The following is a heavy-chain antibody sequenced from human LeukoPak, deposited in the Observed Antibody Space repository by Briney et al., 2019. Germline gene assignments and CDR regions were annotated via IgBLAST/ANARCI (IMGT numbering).Heavy chain of an antibody. J-gene: IGHJ6*03. V-gene: IGHV4-59*12. Sequence: SETLSLTCTVSGGSISSKYWSWIRQPPGKGLEWIGYIYYSGSTNYNPSLKSRVTILVDTSKNQFSLKLSSVTAADTAVYYCARDLERVQGYYMDVWGKGTTATVSS. CDR2: IYYSGST. CDR3: ARDLERVQGYYMDV. CDR1: GGSISSKY. D-gene: IGHD1-1*01.